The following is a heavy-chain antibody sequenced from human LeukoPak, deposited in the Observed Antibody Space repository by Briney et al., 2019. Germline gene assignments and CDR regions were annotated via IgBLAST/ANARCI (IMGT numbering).Heavy chain of an antibody. CDR3: ARMVGYCSSTSCPHQYYFDY. CDR2: IYYSGST. CDR1: GGSIGSSNW. V-gene: IGHV4-4*02. D-gene: IGHD2-2*01. J-gene: IGHJ4*02. Sequence: SETLSLTCAVSGGSIGSSNWWSWVRQPPGKGLEWIGYIYYSGSTNYNPSLKSRVTISVDTSKNQSSLKLSSVTAADTAVYYCARMVGYCSSTSCPHQYYFDYWGQGTLVTVSS.